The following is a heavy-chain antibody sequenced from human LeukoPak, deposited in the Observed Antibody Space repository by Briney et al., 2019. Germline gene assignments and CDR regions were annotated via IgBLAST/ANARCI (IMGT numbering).Heavy chain of an antibody. CDR3: ARDGRNCSSTSCYTYMDV. D-gene: IGHD2-2*02. V-gene: IGHV3-74*01. J-gene: IGHJ6*03. CDR2: INSDGSGT. CDR1: GFTFSSYW. Sequence: PGGSLRLSCAASGFTFSSYWMHWVRQAPGKGLVWVSRINSDGSGTTYADSVKGRFTISRDNAKNTLYLQMNSLRAEDTAVYYCARDGRNCSSTSCYTYMDVWGKGTTVTASS.